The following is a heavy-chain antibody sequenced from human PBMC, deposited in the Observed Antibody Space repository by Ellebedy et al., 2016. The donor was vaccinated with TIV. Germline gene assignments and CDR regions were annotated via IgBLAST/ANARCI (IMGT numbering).Heavy chain of an antibody. Sequence: GESLKISXAASGFTFSTYAMSWVRQAPGKGLEWVSTITGSGDTTYSADSVKGRFTVSRDNSKNTLYLQMNSLRAEDTAVYYCAKDYGTNPFDFWGQGTLVTVSS. CDR1: GFTFSTYA. CDR2: ITGSGDTT. D-gene: IGHD2-8*01. V-gene: IGHV3-23*01. J-gene: IGHJ4*02. CDR3: AKDYGTNPFDF.